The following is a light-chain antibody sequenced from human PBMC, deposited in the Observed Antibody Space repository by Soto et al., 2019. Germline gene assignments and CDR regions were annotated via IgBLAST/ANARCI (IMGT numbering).Light chain of an antibody. CDR1: QNIGSF. CDR2: SAF. V-gene: IGKV1-39*01. J-gene: IGKJ5*01. Sequence: DIKMTQSPSSLSASIGDRVTIICSASQNIGSFLNWYQQKPGEAPRLLVYSAFRIQSGVPSRFNASGSGTDFTLSISSLQPEDFSTYYCQQGSTTPITFGLGTRLEIK. CDR3: QQGSTTPIT.